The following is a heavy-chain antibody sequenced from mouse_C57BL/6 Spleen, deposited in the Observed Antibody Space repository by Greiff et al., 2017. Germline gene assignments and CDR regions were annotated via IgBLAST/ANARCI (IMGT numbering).Heavy chain of an antibody. Sequence: QVHVKQSGPGLVQPSQSLSITCTVSGFSLTSYGVHWVRQSPGKGLEWLGVIWSGGSTDYNAAFISRLSISKDNSKSQVFFKMNSLQADDTAIYYCARPSTMIKDWFAYWGQGTLVTVSA. CDR3: ARPSTMIKDWFAY. V-gene: IGHV2-2*01. CDR1: GFSLTSYG. D-gene: IGHD2-4*01. CDR2: IWSGGST. J-gene: IGHJ3*01.